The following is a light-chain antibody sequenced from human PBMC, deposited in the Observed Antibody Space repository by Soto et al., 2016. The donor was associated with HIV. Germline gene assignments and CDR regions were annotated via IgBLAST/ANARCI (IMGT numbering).Light chain of an antibody. CDR2: DDT. CDR1: NIGSKS. V-gene: IGLV3-21*03. J-gene: IGLJ2*01. Sequence: SYELAQPPSVSVAPGKTAMITCEGYNIGSKSVYWYQQKPGQAPMLVVYDDTDRPSGIPERFSGSNSGNTATLTISRVEAGDEADYYCQVWDSSSDHVVFGGGTKLTVL. CDR3: QVWDSSSDHVV.